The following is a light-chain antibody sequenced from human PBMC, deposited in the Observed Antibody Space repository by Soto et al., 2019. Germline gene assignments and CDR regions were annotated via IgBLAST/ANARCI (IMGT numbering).Light chain of an antibody. CDR3: QQYDTSPRT. V-gene: IGKV3-20*01. CDR1: QSLGSGY. CDR2: AAS. Sequence: EILLTQSPVTLSLSPGDRATLSCRGRQSLGSGYLAWYRQKPGQAPRLLIYAASSRATGVPERFSGSGSGTDFSLTISSLEPEDFAAYYCQQYDTSPRTFGQGTKVDIK. J-gene: IGKJ1*01.